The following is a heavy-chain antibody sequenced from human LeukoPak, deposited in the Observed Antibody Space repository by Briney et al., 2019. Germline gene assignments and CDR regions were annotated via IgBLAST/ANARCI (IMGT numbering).Heavy chain of an antibody. CDR2: ISYDGSNK. Sequence: GRSLRLSCAASGFTFSSYGMHWVRQAPGMGLEWVAVISYDGSNKYYADSVKGRFTISRDNSKNTLYLQMNSLRADDTAVYYCARGRGYSYGNFDYWGQGTLVTVSS. D-gene: IGHD5-18*01. CDR3: ARGRGYSYGNFDY. V-gene: IGHV3-30*03. CDR1: GFTFSSYG. J-gene: IGHJ4*02.